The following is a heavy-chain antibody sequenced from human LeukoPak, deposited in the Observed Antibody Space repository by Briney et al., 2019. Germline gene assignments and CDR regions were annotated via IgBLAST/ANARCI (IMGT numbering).Heavy chain of an antibody. Sequence: GESLQISCKGSGYSFTSYWISWVRQMPGKGLEWMGRIDPSDSYTNYSPSFQGHVTISADKSISTAYLQWSSLKASDTAMYYCARQYCSGGSCYSWYWFDPWGQGTLVTVSS. CDR3: ARQYCSGGSCYSWYWFDP. D-gene: IGHD2-15*01. CDR2: IDPSDSYT. CDR1: GYSFTSYW. V-gene: IGHV5-10-1*01. J-gene: IGHJ5*02.